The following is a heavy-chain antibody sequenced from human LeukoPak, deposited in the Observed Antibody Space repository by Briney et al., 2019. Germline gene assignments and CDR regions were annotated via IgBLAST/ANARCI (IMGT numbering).Heavy chain of an antibody. CDR3: ARGERPGPDY. Sequence: SETLSLTCTVSGVSISSYYWSWIRQSPGKGLEWIASTSTSYSGDTNYNPFLESRVTISLDTSKNQFSLKLSSVTAADAAVYYCARGERPGPDYWGQGTLVTVSS. J-gene: IGHJ4*02. CDR2: TSTSYSGDT. CDR1: GVSISSYY. D-gene: IGHD6-25*01. V-gene: IGHV4-59*01.